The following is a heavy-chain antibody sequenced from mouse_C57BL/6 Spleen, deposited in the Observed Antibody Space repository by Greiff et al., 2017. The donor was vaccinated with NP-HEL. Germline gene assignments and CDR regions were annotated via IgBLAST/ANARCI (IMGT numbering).Heavy chain of an antibody. J-gene: IGHJ3*01. CDR1: GFTFSDYG. V-gene: IGHV5-17*01. D-gene: IGHD2-5*01. CDR3: ARDSNYDY. Sequence: EVQRVESGGGLVKPGGSLKLSCAASGFTFSDYGMHWVRQAPEKGLEWVAYISSGSSTIYYADTVKGRFTISRDNAKNTLFLQMTSLRSEDTAMYYCARDSNYDYWGQGTLVTVSA. CDR2: ISSGSSTI.